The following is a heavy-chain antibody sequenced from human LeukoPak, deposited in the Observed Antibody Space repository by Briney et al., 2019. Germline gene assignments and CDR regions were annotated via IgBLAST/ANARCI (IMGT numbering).Heavy chain of an antibody. CDR3: ATTPSSRSRFHEYYYGMDV. CDR1: GYTFTSYG. Sequence: ASVKVSCKASGYTFTSYGISWVRQAPGQGLEWMGWINAGNGNTKYSQKFQGRVTITRDTSASTAYMELSSLRSEDTAVYYCATTPSSRSRFHEYYYGMDVWGQGTTVTVSS. J-gene: IGHJ6*02. V-gene: IGHV1-3*01. CDR2: INAGNGNT. D-gene: IGHD6-13*01.